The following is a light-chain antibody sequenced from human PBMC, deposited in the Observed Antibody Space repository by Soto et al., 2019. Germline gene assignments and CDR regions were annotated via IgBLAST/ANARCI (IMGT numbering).Light chain of an antibody. CDR2: QTS. CDR1: QYINTM. J-gene: IGKJ1*01. Sequence: EIVLTQSPATLSSFPGDRVTLSCRASQYINTMLAWYQHRPGQSPRLLIYQTSLRAAGIPARFSASGSGTDFTLTISDVQPEDFALYYCHQRQSWPRTFGQRTKVDI. V-gene: IGKV3-11*01. CDR3: HQRQSWPRT.